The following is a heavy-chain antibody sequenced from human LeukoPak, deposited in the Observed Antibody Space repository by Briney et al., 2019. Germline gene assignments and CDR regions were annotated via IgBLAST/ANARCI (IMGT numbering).Heavy chain of an antibody. CDR3: ARGERGYSYGYYDDPDPFDY. Sequence: PGGSLRLSCAASGFTFSSYGMHWVRQAPGKGLEWVAVIWYDGSNKYYADSVKGRFTISRDNSKNTLYLQMNSLRAEDTAVYYCARGERGYSYGYYDDPDPFDYWGQGTLVTVSS. D-gene: IGHD5-18*01. CDR1: GFTFSSYG. V-gene: IGHV3-33*01. J-gene: IGHJ4*02. CDR2: IWYDGSNK.